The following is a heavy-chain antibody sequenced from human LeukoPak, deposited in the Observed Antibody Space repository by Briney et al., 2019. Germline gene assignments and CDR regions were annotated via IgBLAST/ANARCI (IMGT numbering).Heavy chain of an antibody. Sequence: SVKVSCKASGGTFSSYAISWVRQAPGQGLEWMGRIIPIFGIANYAQKFQGRVTITADKSTSTAYMELSSLRSEDTAVYYCARSRAVAGTGDPYYFDYWGQGTLVTVSS. CDR1: GGTFSSYA. CDR2: IIPIFGIA. V-gene: IGHV1-69*04. J-gene: IGHJ4*02. D-gene: IGHD6-19*01. CDR3: ARSRAVAGTGDPYYFDY.